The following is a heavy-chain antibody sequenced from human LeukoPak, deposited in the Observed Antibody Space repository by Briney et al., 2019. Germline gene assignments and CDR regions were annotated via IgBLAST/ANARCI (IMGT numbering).Heavy chain of an antibody. CDR3: ARYGLRGGFPSAGMSIAARPLWYFDL. CDR2: IYHSGST. Sequence: PSQTLSLTCTVSGGSISSGGYYWSWIRQPPGKGLEWIGYIYHSGSTYYNPSLKSRVTISVDRSKNQFSLKLSSVTAADTAVYYCARYGLRGGFPSAGMSIAARPLWYFDLWGRGTLVTVSS. D-gene: IGHD6-6*01. J-gene: IGHJ2*01. CDR1: GGSISSGGYY. V-gene: IGHV4-30-2*01.